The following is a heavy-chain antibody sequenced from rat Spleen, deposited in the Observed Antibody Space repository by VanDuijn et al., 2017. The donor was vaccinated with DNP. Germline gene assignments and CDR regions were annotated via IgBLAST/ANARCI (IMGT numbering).Heavy chain of an antibody. CDR1: GFIFGSFP. V-gene: IGHV5S10*01. J-gene: IGHJ3*01. CDR3: ETQGIGTSPFAY. Sequence: EVQLVESGGGLVQPGRSLKLSCVGSGFIFGSFPMMWVRQAPTKGLEWVATIFYDDSRTYYRDSVKGRFTISRDHAKSTLYLQMDSLRSEDTATYYCETQGIGTSPFAYWGQGTLVTVSS. D-gene: IGHD1-5*01. CDR2: IFYDDSRT.